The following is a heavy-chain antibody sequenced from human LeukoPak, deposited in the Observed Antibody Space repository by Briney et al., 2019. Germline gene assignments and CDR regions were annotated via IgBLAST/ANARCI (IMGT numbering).Heavy chain of an antibody. V-gene: IGHV4-59*11. CDR1: GGSISGQY. D-gene: IGHD2-2*01. CDR2: IHSNGNT. CDR3: ARFNSGCTTSSCYVHY. J-gene: IGHJ4*02. Sequence: SETLSLTCTVSGGSISGQYWTWIRQPPGKGLELIGHIHSNGNTYYSPSLKSRVTMSVDTSQNQLSLNLWSVTAADTAVYYCARFNSGCTTSSCYVHYWGQGILVTVSS.